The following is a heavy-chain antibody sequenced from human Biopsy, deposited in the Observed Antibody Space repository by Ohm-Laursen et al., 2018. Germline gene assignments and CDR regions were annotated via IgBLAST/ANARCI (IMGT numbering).Heavy chain of an antibody. J-gene: IGHJ4*02. Sequence: SETLSLTCTVSGDPINSSYWSWIRQPPGKGLEWIGFISNSGNTNYTPSLKSRVTISVDTSKNQISLKLGSVTVADTAVFYCARRGSGGRSFDYWGQGALVTVSS. V-gene: IGHV4-59*08. CDR3: ARRGSGGRSFDY. CDR2: ISNSGNT. D-gene: IGHD2-15*01. CDR1: GDPINSSY.